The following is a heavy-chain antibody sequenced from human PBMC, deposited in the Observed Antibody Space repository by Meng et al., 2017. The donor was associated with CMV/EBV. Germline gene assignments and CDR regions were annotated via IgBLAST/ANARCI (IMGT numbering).Heavy chain of an antibody. J-gene: IGHJ4*02. CDR1: GFTFSSYS. D-gene: IGHD3-16*01. CDR2: ISSSSSTI. Sequence: GGSLRLSCAASGFTFSSYSMNWVRQAPGKGLEWVSYISSSSSTIYYADSVKGRFTISRDNAKNSLYLQMNSLRAEDTAVYYCARDWGGTSFKHLPHNDYWGQGTPVTVSS. CDR3: ARDWGGTSFKHLPHNDY. V-gene: IGHV3-48*04.